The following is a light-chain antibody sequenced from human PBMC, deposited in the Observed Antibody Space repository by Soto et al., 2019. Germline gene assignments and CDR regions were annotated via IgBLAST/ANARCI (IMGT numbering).Light chain of an antibody. Sequence: QSALTQPPSAYGSPGQSVAISCTATSSDVGGYNYVSWYQQHPGKAPKLMIYEVNKRPSGVPDRFSGSKSGNTASLTVSGLQAEDEADYYCSSYAGSSNVFGTGTKVTVL. CDR1: SSDVGGYNY. J-gene: IGLJ1*01. V-gene: IGLV2-8*01. CDR2: EVN. CDR3: SSYAGSSNV.